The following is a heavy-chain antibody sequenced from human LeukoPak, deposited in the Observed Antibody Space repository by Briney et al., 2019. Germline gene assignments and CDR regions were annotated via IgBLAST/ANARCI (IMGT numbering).Heavy chain of an antibody. V-gene: IGHV4-34*01. CDR2: INHSGST. D-gene: IGHD3-22*01. CDR1: GGSFSGYY. Sequence: SETLSLTCAVYGGSFSGYYWSWIRQPPGKGMEWIGEINHSGSTNYNPSLKSRVTISVDTSKNQFSLKLSSVTAADTAVYYCARGDYYDSSRYPVYWGQGTLVTVSS. CDR3: ARGDYYDSSRYPVY. J-gene: IGHJ4*02.